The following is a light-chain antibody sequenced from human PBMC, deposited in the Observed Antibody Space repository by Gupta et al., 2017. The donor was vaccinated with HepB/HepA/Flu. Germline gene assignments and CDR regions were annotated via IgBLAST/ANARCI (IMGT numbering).Light chain of an antibody. CDR2: WAS. CDR3: QQDHYGLIT. V-gene: IGKV4-1*01. CDR1: QTSGNRGNGQSD. J-gene: IGKJ5*01. Sequence: DIVTTPSPDSLAVSLGERATMMCKSSQTSGNRGNGQSDLAWYQRKAGQPPKLLIYWASTRESGVPDRFSGSGSTTNFTLTISSLQAEDVALYYCQQDHYGLITFGQGTPVEIK.